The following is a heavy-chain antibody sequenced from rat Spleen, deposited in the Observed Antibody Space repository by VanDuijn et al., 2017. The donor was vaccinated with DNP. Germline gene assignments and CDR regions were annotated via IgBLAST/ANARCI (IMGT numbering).Heavy chain of an antibody. CDR2: ISTGGGNT. J-gene: IGHJ3*01. V-gene: IGHV5-25*01. CDR3: ANYDGSYGGPAY. Sequence: EVQLVESGGGLVQPGRSMKLSCAASGFTFTNYYMAWVRQAPTRGLEWVASISTGGGNTYYRDSVRGRFTISRDNAKSTLYLQMDSLRSEDTATYYCANYDGSYGGPAYWGQGTLVTVSS. CDR1: GFTFTNYY. D-gene: IGHD1-12*02.